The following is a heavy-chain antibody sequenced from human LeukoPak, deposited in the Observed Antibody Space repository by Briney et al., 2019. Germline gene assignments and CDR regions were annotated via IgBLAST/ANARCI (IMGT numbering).Heavy chain of an antibody. J-gene: IGHJ4*02. CDR2: IYTSGST. Sequence: SETLSLTCTVSGGSISSYYWSWIRQPPGKGLEWIGYIYTSGSTNYNPSLKSRVTISVDTSKNQFSLKLSSVTAADTAVYYCSRHERPSGSYSLDYWGQGTLVTVSS. CDR1: GGSISSYY. V-gene: IGHV4-4*09. D-gene: IGHD1-26*01. CDR3: SRHERPSGSYSLDY.